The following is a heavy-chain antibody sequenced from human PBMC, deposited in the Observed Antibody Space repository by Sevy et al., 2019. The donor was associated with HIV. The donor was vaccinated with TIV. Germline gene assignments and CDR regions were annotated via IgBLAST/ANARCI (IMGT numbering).Heavy chain of an antibody. D-gene: IGHD3-22*01. J-gene: IGHJ4*02. CDR1: GYTLSELS. CDR3: ATTKDYYDSSGSTFDY. V-gene: IGHV1-24*01. CDR2: SDPEDDET. Sequence: ASVKVSCMVSGYTLSELSMHWVRQAPGKGLEWMGSSDPEDDETIYAQKFQGRVTMTEDTSTDTAYMELNNLRSEDTAVYYCATTKDYYDSSGSTFDYWGQGTLVTVSS.